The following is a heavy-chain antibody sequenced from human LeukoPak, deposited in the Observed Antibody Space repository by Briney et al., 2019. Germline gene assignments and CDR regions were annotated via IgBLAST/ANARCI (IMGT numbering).Heavy chain of an antibody. Sequence: LTGGSLRLSCAASGFTFSSYRMNWVRQAPGEGVEWGVHIKEDGGAKYHADSAKGGFTFSRDNVKNSLYLQMNSLRAEDTAVYYCARDDNLIHLWAVFDYWGRGSLVTV. CDR1: GFTFSSYR. V-gene: IGHV3-7*01. CDR3: ARDDNLIHLWAVFDY. D-gene: IGHD5-18*01. J-gene: IGHJ4*02. CDR2: IKEDGGAK.